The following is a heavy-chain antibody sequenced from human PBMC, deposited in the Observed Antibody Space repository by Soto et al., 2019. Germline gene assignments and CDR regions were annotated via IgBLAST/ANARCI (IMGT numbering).Heavy chain of an antibody. CDR1: GGSISSSNW. V-gene: IGHV4-4*02. Sequence: PSETLSLTCAVSGGSISSSNWWSWVRQPPGKGLEWIGEIYHSGSTNYNPSLKSRVTISVDKSKNQFSLKLSSVTAADTAVYYCARVYCGGDCPFWGNYYGMDVWGQGTTVTVSS. D-gene: IGHD2-21*02. J-gene: IGHJ6*02. CDR3: ARVYCGGDCPFWGNYYGMDV. CDR2: IYHSGST.